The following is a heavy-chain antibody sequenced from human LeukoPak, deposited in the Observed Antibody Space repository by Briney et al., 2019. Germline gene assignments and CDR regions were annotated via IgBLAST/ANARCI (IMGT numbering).Heavy chain of an antibody. D-gene: IGHD2-2*01. J-gene: IGHJ6*03. Sequence: GALRLSCAASGFTFSSYAMHWVRQAPGKGLEWVAVISYDGSNKYYADSVKGRFTISRDNSKNTLYLQMNSLRAEDTAVYYCASWDCSSTSCPPPYYYYYYMDVWGKGTTVTVSS. CDR1: GFTFSSYA. CDR3: ASWDCSSTSCPPPYYYYYYMDV. V-gene: IGHV3-30-3*01. CDR2: ISYDGSNK.